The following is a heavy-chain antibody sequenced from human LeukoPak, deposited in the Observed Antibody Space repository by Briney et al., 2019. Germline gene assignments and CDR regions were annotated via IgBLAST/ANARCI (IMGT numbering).Heavy chain of an antibody. V-gene: IGHV3-30*02. J-gene: IGHJ4*02. CDR2: IRSDGTTK. CDR3: AKDVYDGSGYHFDY. D-gene: IGHD3-22*01. Sequence: GGSLRLSCAASGFSFSSYGMYWVRQPPGRGLEWVAFIRSDGTTKYYADSVKGRFTISRDNAKNTLYLQMNSLRGEDTAVYYCAKDVYDGSGYHFDYWGQGTLVTVSS. CDR1: GFSFSSYG.